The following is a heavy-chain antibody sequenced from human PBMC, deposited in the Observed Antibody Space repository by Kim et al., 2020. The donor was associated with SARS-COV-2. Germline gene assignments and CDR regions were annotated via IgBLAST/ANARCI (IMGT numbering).Heavy chain of an antibody. J-gene: IGHJ6*02. CDR2: INPNSGGT. CDR3: ARDGHVDNYYYNGMDV. D-gene: IGHD3-16*01. CDR1: GYTFTGYY. V-gene: IGHV1-2*02. Sequence: ASVKVSCKASGYTFTGYYMHWVRQAPGQGLEWMGWINPNSGGTNYAQKFQGRVTMTRDTSISTAYMELSRLRSDDTAVYYCARDGHVDNYYYNGMDVWGQGTTVTVSS.